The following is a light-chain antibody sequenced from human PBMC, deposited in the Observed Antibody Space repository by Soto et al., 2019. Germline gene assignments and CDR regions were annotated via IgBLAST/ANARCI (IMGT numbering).Light chain of an antibody. V-gene: IGKV1-13*02. CDR1: QGISRS. J-gene: IGKJ5*01. Sequence: AIQLTQSPSSLSASVGDRATITCRASQGISRSLAWYQQKPGKAPKLLIYDASSLGSGVPSRFSGSGSGTDFTLTISSLQPEDFATYYCQHFSSYPITFGQGTRLEIK. CDR2: DAS. CDR3: QHFSSYPIT.